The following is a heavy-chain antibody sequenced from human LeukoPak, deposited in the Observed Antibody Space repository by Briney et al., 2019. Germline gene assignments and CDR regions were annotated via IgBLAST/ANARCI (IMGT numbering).Heavy chain of an antibody. D-gene: IGHD1-26*01. Sequence: PGGSLRLSCAASGFTFDDYAMHWVRQAPGKGLEWVSGISWNSGSIGYADSVKGRFTISRDNAKNSLYLQMNSLRAEDTAVYYCARVNYYYNYFDYWGQGTLLTVSS. CDR1: GFTFDDYA. CDR3: ARVNYYYNYFDY. J-gene: IGHJ4*02. CDR2: ISWNSGSI. V-gene: IGHV3-9*01.